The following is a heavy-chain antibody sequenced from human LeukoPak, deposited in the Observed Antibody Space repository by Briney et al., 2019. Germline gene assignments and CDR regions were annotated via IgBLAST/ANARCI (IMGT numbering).Heavy chain of an antibody. CDR2: IYYSGST. CDR1: GGSISSYC. CDR3: ARLYVAAAGKLGYFDL. J-gene: IGHJ2*01. V-gene: IGHV4-59*08. D-gene: IGHD6-13*01. Sequence: PSETLSLTCTVSGGSISSYCWSWIRQPPGKGLEWIGYIYYSGSTNYNPSLKSRVTISVDTSKNQFSLKLSSVTAADTAVYYCARLYVAAAGKLGYFDLWGRGTLVTVSS.